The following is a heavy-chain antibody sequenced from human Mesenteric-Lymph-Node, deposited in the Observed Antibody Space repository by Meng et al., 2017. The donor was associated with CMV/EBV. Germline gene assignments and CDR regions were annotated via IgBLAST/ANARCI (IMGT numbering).Heavy chain of an antibody. CDR2: INPNSGGT. D-gene: IGHD2-15*01. CDR3: RRLTSGVVGAFDP. J-gene: IGHJ5*02. CDR1: GYTFTGYY. Sequence: ASVKVSCKASGYTFTGYYMHWVRQAPGQGLEWMGWINPNSGGTNYAQKFQGRVTMTRDTSISTAYMELSSLGSEDTAVYYCRRLTSGVVGAFDPWGQGTPVTVSS. V-gene: IGHV1-2*02.